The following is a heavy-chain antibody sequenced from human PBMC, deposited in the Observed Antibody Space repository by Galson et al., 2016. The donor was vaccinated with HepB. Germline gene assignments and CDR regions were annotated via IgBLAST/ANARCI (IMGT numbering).Heavy chain of an antibody. D-gene: IGHD6-13*01. CDR1: GFTFSTYW. Sequence: SLRLSCAASGFTFSTYWMNWVRQAPGKGLEWVADIKQDGSATYYVDSVKGRFTISRDNAKNSLYLQMDSLRVEDTAVYYCARDAYESAGVPHIDYWGRGTLVTVSS. CDR2: IKQDGSAT. J-gene: IGHJ4*02. CDR3: ARDAYESAGVPHIDY. V-gene: IGHV3-7*01.